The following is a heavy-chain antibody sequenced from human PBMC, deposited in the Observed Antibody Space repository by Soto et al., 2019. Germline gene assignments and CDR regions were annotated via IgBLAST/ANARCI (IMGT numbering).Heavy chain of an antibody. D-gene: IGHD3-3*01. Sequence: GGSLRLSCAASGFPFSSYAMSWVRQAPGKGLEWVSAISGSGGSTYYADSVKGRFTISRDNSKNTLYLQMNSLRAEDTAVYYCAKVGQYDFWKTYYFDYWGQGTLVTVSS. CDR1: GFPFSSYA. CDR2: ISGSGGST. J-gene: IGHJ4*02. V-gene: IGHV3-23*01. CDR3: AKVGQYDFWKTYYFDY.